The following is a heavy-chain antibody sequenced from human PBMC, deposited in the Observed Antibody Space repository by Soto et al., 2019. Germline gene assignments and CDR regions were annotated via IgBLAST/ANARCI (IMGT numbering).Heavy chain of an antibody. CDR3: ARGREVRGVMWGNWFDP. D-gene: IGHD3-10*01. CDR1: GGTISSWY. Sequence: NPSETLSLTCTVSGGTISSWYWSWIRQPPGKGLEWIGYIYYSGSTNYNPSLKSRVTISVDTSKNQFSLKLSSVTAADTAVYYCARGREVRGVMWGNWFDPWGQGTLVTVSS. V-gene: IGHV4-59*12. CDR2: IYYSGST. J-gene: IGHJ5*02.